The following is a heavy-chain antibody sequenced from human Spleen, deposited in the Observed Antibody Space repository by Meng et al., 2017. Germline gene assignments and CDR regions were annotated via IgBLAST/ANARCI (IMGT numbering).Heavy chain of an antibody. D-gene: IGHD2/OR15-2a*01. CDR2: IYSGGST. J-gene: IGHJ4*02. Sequence: DVQLVESGGGLVQPGGSLRLSCAASGFTVSSNYMTWVRQSPGKGLEWVSVIYSGGSTYYADSVKGRFTISRDNSKNTLYLQMNSLRVEDTAIYYCVPRTTFYDYWGQGTLVTVSS. V-gene: IGHV3-66*01. CDR3: VPRTTFYDY. CDR1: GFTVSSNY.